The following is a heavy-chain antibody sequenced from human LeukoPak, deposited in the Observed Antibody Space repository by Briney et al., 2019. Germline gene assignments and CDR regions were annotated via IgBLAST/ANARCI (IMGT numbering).Heavy chain of an antibody. CDR1: GGSISSSSYY. D-gene: IGHD3-22*01. Sequence: SETLSLTCTVSGGSISSSSYYWGWIRQPPGEGLEWIGSIYYSGSTYYNPSLKSRVTISVDTSKNQFSLKLSSVTAADTAVYYCARIVVADFDYWGQGTLVTVSS. J-gene: IGHJ4*02. V-gene: IGHV4-39*01. CDR3: ARIVVADFDY. CDR2: IYYSGST.